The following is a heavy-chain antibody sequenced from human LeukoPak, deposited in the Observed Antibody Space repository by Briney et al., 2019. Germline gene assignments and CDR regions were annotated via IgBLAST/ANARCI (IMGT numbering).Heavy chain of an antibody. J-gene: IGHJ4*02. Sequence: GGSLRLSCAASGFTFTSYAMSWVRQAPGKGLDWVSTISGSAVSTWYADSVKGRFTISRDNSKNTLYLQMNSLRAEDTAVYYCAKVVSNWNYFDYWGQGTLVTVSS. V-gene: IGHV3-23*01. CDR2: ISGSAVST. D-gene: IGHD1-20*01. CDR3: AKVVSNWNYFDY. CDR1: GFTFTSYA.